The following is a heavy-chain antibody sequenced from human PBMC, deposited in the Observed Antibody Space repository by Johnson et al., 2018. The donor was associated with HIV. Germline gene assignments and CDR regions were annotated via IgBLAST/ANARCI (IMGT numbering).Heavy chain of an antibody. CDR2: ISYDGSYK. CDR3: ARTHRPYYYDRSDGAFDI. Sequence: QVQLVESGGGVVQPGRSLRLSCAASGFTFSSYAMHWVRQAPGKGLEWVAVISYDGSYKYYADSVKGRFTISRDNSKNTLSLHMNSLRAEDTAVFYCARTHRPYYYDRSDGAFDIWGQGTMVTVSS. D-gene: IGHD3-22*01. CDR1: GFTFSSYA. J-gene: IGHJ3*02. V-gene: IGHV3-30-3*01.